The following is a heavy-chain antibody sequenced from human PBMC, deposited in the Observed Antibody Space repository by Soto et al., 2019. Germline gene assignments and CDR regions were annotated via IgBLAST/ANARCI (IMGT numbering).Heavy chain of an antibody. J-gene: IGHJ4*02. CDR3: ARAEGGPLDY. V-gene: IGHV3-33*01. D-gene: IGHD2-15*01. Sequence: PGGSLRLSCAASGFTFNTYGMHWVRQAPGKGLEWVAVIWYDGSNKYYADSVKGRFTISRDNSKNTLYLQMNSLRAEDTAVFYCARAEGGPLDYWGQGTLVTVSS. CDR2: IWYDGSNK. CDR1: GFTFNTYG.